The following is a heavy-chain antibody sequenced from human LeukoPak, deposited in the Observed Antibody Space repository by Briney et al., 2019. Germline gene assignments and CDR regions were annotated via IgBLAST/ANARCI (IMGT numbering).Heavy chain of an antibody. J-gene: IGHJ4*02. CDR2: IYPDESNI. CDR1: GYSFPTYW. CDR3: ARPPSRGYSSSFEY. Sequence: GESLKISCKGSGYSFPTYWIAWVRQMPGKGLEWRGIIYPDESNIRYSPSFQGQVTISADKSLSTAYLQWSSLKASDTAMYYCARPPSRGYSSSFEYWGQGTLVTVSS. D-gene: IGHD2-2*03. V-gene: IGHV5-51*01.